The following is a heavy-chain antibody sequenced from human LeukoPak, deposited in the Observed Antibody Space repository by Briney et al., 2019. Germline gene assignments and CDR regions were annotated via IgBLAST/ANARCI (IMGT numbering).Heavy chain of an antibody. CDR1: GSTFSSFS. CDR3: GRGGSTGSWFNY. J-gene: IGHJ4*02. Sequence: GGSLRLSCAASGSTFSSFSMTWVRQAPGKGLEWISYIHSTSSPIYYADSVKGRFNVSRDSAKNSLYLQMNSLTAEDTAVYYCGRGGSTGSWFNYWGQGTLVTVSS. V-gene: IGHV3-48*01. D-gene: IGHD6-13*01. CDR2: IHSTSSPI.